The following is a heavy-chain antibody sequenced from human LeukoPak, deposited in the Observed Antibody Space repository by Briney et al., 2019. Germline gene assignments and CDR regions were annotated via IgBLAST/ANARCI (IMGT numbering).Heavy chain of an antibody. J-gene: IGHJ4*02. CDR1: GFTFSSYG. CDR3: AKSIAARRGFDY. CDR2: ISYDGSNK. V-gene: IGHV3-30*18. Sequence: GRSLRLSCAASGFTFSSYGMHWVRQAPGKGLEWVAVISYDGSNKYYADSVKGRFTISRDNSKNTLYLQMNSLRAEDTAVYYCAKSIAARRGFDYWGQGTLVTVSS. D-gene: IGHD6-6*01.